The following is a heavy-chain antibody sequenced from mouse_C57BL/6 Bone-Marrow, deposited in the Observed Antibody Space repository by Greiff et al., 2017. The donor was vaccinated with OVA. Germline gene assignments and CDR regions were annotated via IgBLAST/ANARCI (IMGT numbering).Heavy chain of an antibody. J-gene: IGHJ1*03. V-gene: IGHV5-6*01. CDR1: GFTFSSYG. CDR2: ISSGGSYT. Sequence: EVQVVESGGDLVKPGGSLKLTCAASGFTFSSYGMSWVRQTPDKRLEWVATISSGGSYTYYPDSVKGRFTISRDNAKNTLYLQMSSLKSEDTATYYCASPPRGVWYFDVWGTGTTVTVSA. CDR3: ASPPRGVWYFDV.